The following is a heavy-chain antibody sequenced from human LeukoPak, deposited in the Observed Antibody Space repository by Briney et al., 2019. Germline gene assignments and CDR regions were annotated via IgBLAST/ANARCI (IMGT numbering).Heavy chain of an antibody. J-gene: IGHJ4*02. D-gene: IGHD1-7*01. CDR1: GYTFTSYY. CDR3: AKVELTWRPREG. CDR2: INPSGGST. V-gene: IGHV1-46*01. Sequence: ASVKVSCKASGYTFTSYYMHWVRQAPGQGLEWMGIINPSGGSTSYAQKFQGRVTMTRDTSTSTVYMELSSLRAEDTAVYYCAKVELTWRPREGWGQGTLVTVSS.